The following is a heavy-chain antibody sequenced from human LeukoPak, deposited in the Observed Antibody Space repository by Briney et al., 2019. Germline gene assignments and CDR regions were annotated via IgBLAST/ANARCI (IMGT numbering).Heavy chain of an antibody. J-gene: IGHJ6*02. CDR3: ACCTKGSYYGMDV. Sequence: ASVMVSCKASGGTFSSYAISWVRQAPGQGLEWMGGIIPIFGTANYAQKFQGRVTITADESTSTAYMELSSLRSEDTAVYYCACCTKGSYYGMDVWGQGTTVTVSS. V-gene: IGHV1-69*13. CDR2: IIPIFGTA. D-gene: IGHD2-8*01. CDR1: GGTFSSYA.